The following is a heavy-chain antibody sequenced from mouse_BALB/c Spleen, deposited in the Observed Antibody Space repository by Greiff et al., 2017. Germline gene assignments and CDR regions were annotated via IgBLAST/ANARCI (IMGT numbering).Heavy chain of an antibody. J-gene: IGHJ1*01. V-gene: IGHV5-17*02. CDR2: ISSGSSTI. D-gene: IGHD1-2*01. Sequence: EVQRVESGGGLVQPGGSRKLSCAASGFTFSSFGMHWVRQAPEKGLEWVAYISSGSSTIYYADTVKGRFTISRDNPKNTLFLQMTSLRSEDTAMYYCARFTTAGNWYFDVWGAGTTVTVSS. CDR3: ARFTTAGNWYFDV. CDR1: GFTFSSFG.